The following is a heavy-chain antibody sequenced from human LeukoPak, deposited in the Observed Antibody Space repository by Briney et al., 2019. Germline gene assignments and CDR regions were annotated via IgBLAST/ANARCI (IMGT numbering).Heavy chain of an antibody. D-gene: IGHD5-18*01. J-gene: IGHJ4*02. V-gene: IGHV4-34*01. CDR2: INHSGST. Sequence: SETLSLTCAVYGGSFSGYYWSWIRQPPGKGLEWIGEINHSGSTNYNPSLKSRVTISVDTSKNQFSLKLSSVTAADTAVYYCASRGYSYGLEYWGQGTLVTVSS. CDR3: ASRGYSYGLEY. CDR1: GGSFSGYY.